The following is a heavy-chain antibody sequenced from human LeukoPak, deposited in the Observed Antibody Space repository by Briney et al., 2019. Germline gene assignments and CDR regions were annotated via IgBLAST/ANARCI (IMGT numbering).Heavy chain of an antibody. J-gene: IGHJ3*02. CDR2: IYHSGST. CDR3: ARDGAWAGAAFDI. CDR1: GVSISSYY. D-gene: IGHD6-19*01. V-gene: IGHV4-38-2*02. Sequence: SETLSLTCAVSGVSISSYYWSWIRQHPGKGLEWIGSIYHSGSTYYNPSLKSRVTISVDTSKNQFSLKLSSVTAADTAVYYCARDGAWAGAAFDIWGQGTMVTVSS.